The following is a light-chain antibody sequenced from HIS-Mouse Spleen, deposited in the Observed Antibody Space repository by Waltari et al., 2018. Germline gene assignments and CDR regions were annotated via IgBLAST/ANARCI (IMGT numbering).Light chain of an antibody. V-gene: IGLV2-14*03. J-gene: IGLJ2*01. Sequence: QSALTQPASVSGSPGQSITIPCTGTSSDAGGYNYVSWYQQHPGKAPKLMIYDVSNRPSGVSNRVSGSKSGNTASLTISGLQAEDEADYYCSSYTSSSFNVVFGGGTKLTVL. CDR3: SSYTSSSFNVV. CDR2: DVS. CDR1: SSDAGGYNY.